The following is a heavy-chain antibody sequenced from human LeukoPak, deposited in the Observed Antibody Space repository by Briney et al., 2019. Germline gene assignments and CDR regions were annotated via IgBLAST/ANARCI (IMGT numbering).Heavy chain of an antibody. CDR2: ISSNGGST. J-gene: IGHJ4*02. Sequence: GGSLRLSCGASGFTFSSYSMHWVRQAPGKGLEYVSAISSNGGSTNYANSVKGRFSISRDNSKNTLYLQMNSLRAEDTAVYYCAKTPWELFSTGIDYWGQGTLVTVSS. D-gene: IGHD1-26*01. CDR3: AKTPWELFSTGIDY. CDR1: GFTFSSYS. V-gene: IGHV3-64*01.